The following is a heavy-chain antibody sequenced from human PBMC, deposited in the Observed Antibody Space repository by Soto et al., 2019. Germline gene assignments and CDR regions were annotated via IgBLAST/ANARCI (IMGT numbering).Heavy chain of an antibody. CDR1: GFTFSSYA. J-gene: IGHJ6*02. CDR2: ISYDGSNK. Sequence: QVQLVESGGGVVQPGRSLRLSCAASGFTFSSYAMHWVRQAPGKGLEWVAVISYDGSNKYYADSVKGRFTISRDNSKNTLYLQMNSLRAEDTAVYYCARDLSGSYPYYYYYGMDVWGQGTTVTVSS. V-gene: IGHV3-30-3*01. CDR3: ARDLSGSYPYYYYYGMDV. D-gene: IGHD1-26*01.